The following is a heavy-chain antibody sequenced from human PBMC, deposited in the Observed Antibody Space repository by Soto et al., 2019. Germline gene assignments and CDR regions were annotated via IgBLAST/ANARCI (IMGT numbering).Heavy chain of an antibody. J-gene: IGHJ2*01. D-gene: IGHD3-22*01. V-gene: IGHV3-23*01. CDR1: GFTFSSYA. CDR2: ISGSGCST. Sequence: PGGSLRLSCAASGFTFSSYAMSWVRQAPGKGLEWVSAISGSGCSTYYADSVKGRFTISRDNSKNTLYLQMNSLRAEDTAVYYCAKDTLYYDSSGYYPSYWYFDLWGRGTLVTVSS. CDR3: AKDTLYYDSSGYYPSYWYFDL.